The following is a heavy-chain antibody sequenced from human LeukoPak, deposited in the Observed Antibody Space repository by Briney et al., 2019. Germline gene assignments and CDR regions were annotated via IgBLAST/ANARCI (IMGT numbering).Heavy chain of an antibody. Sequence: ASVKVSCKASGYTFTSYDINWVRQATGQGLEWMGWMNPNSGNTGYAQKFQGRVTMTRNTSISTAYMELSSLRSEDTAVYYCARAFGEALPLYGMDVWGQGTTVTVSS. CDR1: GYTFTSYD. CDR3: ARAFGEALPLYGMDV. V-gene: IGHV1-8*01. J-gene: IGHJ6*02. CDR2: MNPNSGNT. D-gene: IGHD3-10*01.